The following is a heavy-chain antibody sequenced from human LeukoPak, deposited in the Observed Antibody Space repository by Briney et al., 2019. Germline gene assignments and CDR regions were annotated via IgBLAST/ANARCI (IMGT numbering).Heavy chain of an antibody. V-gene: IGHV1-69*01. CDR2: IIPIFGTA. Sequence: ASVKVSCKASGGTFSSYAISWVRQAPGQGLEWMGGIIPIFGTANYAQKFQGRVTITADESTSTAYMELSSLRSEDTAVYYCASWHDSSGYISRSYFDYWGQGTLVTVFS. J-gene: IGHJ4*02. CDR3: ASWHDSSGYISRSYFDY. D-gene: IGHD3-22*01. CDR1: GGTFSSYA.